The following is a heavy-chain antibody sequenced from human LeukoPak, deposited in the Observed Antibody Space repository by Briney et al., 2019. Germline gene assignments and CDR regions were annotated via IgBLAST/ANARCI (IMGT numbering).Heavy chain of an antibody. V-gene: IGHV3-53*01. CDR3: ARGKGYSYGLYYFDY. Sequence: GGSLRPSCAATGLTISSNYMRWVRQAPGKRLEWVSVIYSGGSTYYADSVKGRFTISRDNSMNTLYLQMNSLRAEDTAVYYCARGKGYSYGLYYFDYWGQGTLVTVSS. CDR2: IYSGGST. J-gene: IGHJ4*02. CDR1: GLTISSNY. D-gene: IGHD5-18*01.